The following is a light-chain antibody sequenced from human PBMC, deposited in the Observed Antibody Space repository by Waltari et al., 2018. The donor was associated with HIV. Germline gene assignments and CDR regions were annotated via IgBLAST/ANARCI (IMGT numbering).Light chain of an antibody. Sequence: AIQLTQSPSSLSASVGDRVTIICRASEDISGALAWYQQKPGKPPRLLIHDASILESGVPSKFSGSGAVADFALTIISLQPEDFATYYCQQFKTYPLTFGGGTKVEIK. CDR3: QQFKTYPLT. CDR1: EDISGA. CDR2: DAS. V-gene: IGKV1-13*02. J-gene: IGKJ4*01.